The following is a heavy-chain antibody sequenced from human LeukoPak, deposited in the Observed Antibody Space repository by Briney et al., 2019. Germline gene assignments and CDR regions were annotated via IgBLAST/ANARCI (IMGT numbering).Heavy chain of an antibody. CDR3: ARLVVVPAAVFYYFDY. V-gene: IGHV4-39*01. J-gene: IGHJ4*02. CDR2: IYYSGST. D-gene: IGHD2-2*01. Sequence: SETLSLTCTVSGGSISSSSYYWGWIRQPPGKGLEWIGSIYYSGSTYYNPSLKSRVTISVDTSKNQFSLKLSSVTAADTAVYYCARLVVVPAAVFYYFDYWGQGTLVTVSS. CDR1: GGSISSSSYY.